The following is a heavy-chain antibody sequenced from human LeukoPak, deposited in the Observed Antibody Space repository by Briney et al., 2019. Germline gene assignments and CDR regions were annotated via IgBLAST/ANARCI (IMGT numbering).Heavy chain of an antibody. V-gene: IGHV7-4-1*02. D-gene: IGHD3-10*01. CDR3: ARDRSGDDGNLYYFDY. Sequence: ASVKVSCKASGYTFASYAMNWVRQAPGQGLEWMGWINTNTGNPTCAQGFTGRFVFSLDTSVSTAYLQISSLKAEDTAVYYCARDRSGDDGNLYYFDYWGQGTLVTVSS. J-gene: IGHJ4*02. CDR1: GYTFASYA. CDR2: INTNTGNP.